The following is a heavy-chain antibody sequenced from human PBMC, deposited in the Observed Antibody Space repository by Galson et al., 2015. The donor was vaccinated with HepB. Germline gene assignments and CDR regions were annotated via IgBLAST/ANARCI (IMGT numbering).Heavy chain of an antibody. CDR2: IYYTGTT. V-gene: IGHV4-59*08. Sequence: SETLSLTCTVSGGSINSHYWSWIRQPPGQGLEWIGYIYYTGTTNYSPSLKSRVTISVDTSKNQFSLRLNSVTAADTAVYYCARSIPGGDYGDYWYFDLWGRGTLVTVSS. CDR3: ARSIPGGDYGDYWYFDL. D-gene: IGHD4-17*01. J-gene: IGHJ2*01. CDR1: GGSINSHY.